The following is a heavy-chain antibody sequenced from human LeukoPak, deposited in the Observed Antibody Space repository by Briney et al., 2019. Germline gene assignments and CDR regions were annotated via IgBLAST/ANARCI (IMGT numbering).Heavy chain of an antibody. CDR1: GYTFTGYY. V-gene: IGHV1-2*06. D-gene: IGHD1-26*01. CDR2: INPNNGGT. Sequence: ASVKVSCKASGYTFTGYYMHWVRQAPGQGLEWMGRINPNNGGTNYAQKFQGRVTMTGDTSISTAYMELSSLRSDDTAVYYCTRESGSYHGNDYWGQGTLVTVSS. CDR3: TRESGSYHGNDY. J-gene: IGHJ4*02.